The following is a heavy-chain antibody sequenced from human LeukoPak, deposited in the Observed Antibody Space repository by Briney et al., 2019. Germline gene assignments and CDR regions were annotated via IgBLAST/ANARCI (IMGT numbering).Heavy chain of an antibody. CDR3: ASSDYYGSGSYYFVNPPFDY. CDR1: GFTFSSYA. D-gene: IGHD3-10*01. J-gene: IGHJ4*02. CDR2: ISYDGSNK. Sequence: GGSLRLSCAASGFTFSSYAMHWVRQAPGKGLEWVAVISYDGSNKYYADSVKGRFTISRDNSKNTLYLQMNSLRAEDTAVYYCASSDYYGSGSYYFVNPPFDYWGQGTLVTVSS. V-gene: IGHV3-30-3*02.